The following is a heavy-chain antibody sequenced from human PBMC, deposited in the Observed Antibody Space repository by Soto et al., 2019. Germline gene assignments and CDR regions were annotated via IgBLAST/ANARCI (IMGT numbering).Heavy chain of an antibody. CDR3: TTEFGFSSGQNDN. CDR1: GFTFSNAW. V-gene: IGHV3-15*05. CDR2: IKSKTDGGTT. Sequence: GGSLRLSCAASGFTFSNAWMSWVRQAPGKGLEWVGRIKSKTDGGTTDYAAPVTGRFTISSDDSKNTLYLQMNNLKIEDTAVYYCTTEFGFSSGQNDNWGQGTLVTVSS. J-gene: IGHJ4*02. D-gene: IGHD6-19*01.